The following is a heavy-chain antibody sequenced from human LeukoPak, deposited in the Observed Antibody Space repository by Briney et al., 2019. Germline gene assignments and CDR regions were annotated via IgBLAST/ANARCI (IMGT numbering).Heavy chain of an antibody. D-gene: IGHD3-22*01. J-gene: IGHJ4*02. CDR3: ARGYYDSSGYPRIDY. V-gene: IGHV1-3*01. Sequence: GASVKVSCKASGGTFSSYAISWVRQAPGQGLEWMGWINAGNGNTKYSQKFQGRVTITRDTSASTAYMELSSLRSEDTAVYYCARGYYDSSGYPRIDYWGQGTLVTVSS. CDR2: INAGNGNT. CDR1: GGTFSSYA.